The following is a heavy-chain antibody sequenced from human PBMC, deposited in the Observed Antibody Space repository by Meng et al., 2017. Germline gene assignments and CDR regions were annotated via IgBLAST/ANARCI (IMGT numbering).Heavy chain of an antibody. D-gene: IGHD3-22*01. CDR2: IWYDGSNK. V-gene: IGHV3-33*01. CDR1: GFTFSSYG. CDR3: AREVGYDSSGYYHDY. J-gene: IGHJ4*02. Sequence: GESLKISCAASGFTFSSYGMHWVRQAPGKGLEWVAVIWYDGSNKYYADSVKGRFTISRDNSKNTLYLQMNSLRAEDTAVYYCAREVGYDSSGYYHDYWGQGTLVTVSS.